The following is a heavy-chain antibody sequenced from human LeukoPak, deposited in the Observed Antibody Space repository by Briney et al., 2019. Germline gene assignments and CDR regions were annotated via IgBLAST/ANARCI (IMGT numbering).Heavy chain of an antibody. CDR1: GFTFGDYA. J-gene: IGHJ6*03. D-gene: IGHD5-24*01. CDR2: IRSKAYGGTT. V-gene: IGHV3-49*04. Sequence: GGSLRLSXTASGFTFGDYAMSWVRQAPGKGLEWVGFIRSKAYGGTTEYAASVKGRFTISRDDPKSIAYLQMNSLKTEDTAVYYCTRDLEMYYYYYMDVWGKGTTVTVS. CDR3: TRDLEMYYYYYMDV.